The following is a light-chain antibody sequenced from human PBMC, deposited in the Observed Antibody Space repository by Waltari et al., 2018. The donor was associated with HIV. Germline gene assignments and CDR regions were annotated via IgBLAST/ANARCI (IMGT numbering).Light chain of an antibody. Sequence: QSALTQPASVSGSPGQSITISCTGTSSDVGSYNLVPWYQQHPGKAPKLMIYEISKRPSGVSNRFSGSKSGNTASPTISGLQAEDEADYYCCSYAGSSTPVLFGGGTKLTVL. CDR3: CSYAGSSTPVL. CDR2: EIS. V-gene: IGLV2-23*02. CDR1: SSDVGSYNL. J-gene: IGLJ2*01.